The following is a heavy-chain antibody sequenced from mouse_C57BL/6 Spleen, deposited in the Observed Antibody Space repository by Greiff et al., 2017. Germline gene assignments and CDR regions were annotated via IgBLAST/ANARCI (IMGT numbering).Heavy chain of an antibody. CDR3: ARGITTVVDYYAMDY. Sequence: EVQLQQSGPVLVKPGASVKMSCEASGYTFTDYSMYWVKQSHGKSLEWIGVINPYNGGTSYNQKFKGKVTLTVDKSTSTDYMELNSLTSEDSAVYNCARGITTVVDYYAMDYWGQGTSVTVSS. J-gene: IGHJ4*01. D-gene: IGHD1-1*01. V-gene: IGHV1-19*01. CDR1: GYTFTDYS. CDR2: INPYNGGT.